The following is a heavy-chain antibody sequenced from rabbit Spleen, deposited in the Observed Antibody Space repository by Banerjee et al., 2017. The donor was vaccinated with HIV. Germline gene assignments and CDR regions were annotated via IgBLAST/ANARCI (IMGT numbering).Heavy chain of an antibody. CDR3: ARDLVSVIGWNFNL. D-gene: IGHD1-1*01. CDR1: GFDFRRYY. J-gene: IGHJ4*01. Sequence: QVKETGGGLVQPGGSLTLSCKASGFDFRRYYLSWVRQAPGKGLEWIGIISVGEGNIDYANWVNGRFTISSDNAQNTVDLQMSGLTAADTATYFCARDLVSVIGWNFNLWGPGTLVTVS. V-gene: IGHV1S7*01. CDR2: ISVGEGNI.